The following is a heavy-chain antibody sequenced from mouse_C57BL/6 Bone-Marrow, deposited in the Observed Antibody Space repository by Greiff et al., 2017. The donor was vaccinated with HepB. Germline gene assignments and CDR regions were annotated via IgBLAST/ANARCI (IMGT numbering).Heavy chain of an antibody. J-gene: IGHJ3*01. CDR3: AREGWLLTWFAY. CDR2: IYPGDGDT. CDR1: GYAFSSSW. Sequence: QVQLQQSGPELVKPGASVKISCKASGYAFSSSWMNWVKQRPGKGLEWIGRIYPGDGDTNYNGKFKGKATLTADKSSSTAYMQLSSLTSEDSAVYFGAREGWLLTWFAYWGQGTLVTVSA. D-gene: IGHD2-3*01. V-gene: IGHV1-82*01.